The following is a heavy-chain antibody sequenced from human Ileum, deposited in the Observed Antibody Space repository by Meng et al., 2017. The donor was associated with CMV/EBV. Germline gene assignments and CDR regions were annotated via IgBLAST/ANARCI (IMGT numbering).Heavy chain of an antibody. CDR3: VPYRTSSYWFGP. J-gene: IGHJ5*02. D-gene: IGHD3-16*01. CDR2: INSNSGAT. V-gene: IGHV1-2*02. CDR1: GYSFTADF. Sequence: ASVKVSCKALGYSFTADFIFWVRQAPGQGLEWMGWINSNSGATNYAQNFQGRVTMTRDTSISTVYMDINSLTSDDTAIYYCVPYRTSSYWFGPWGQGTLVTVSS.